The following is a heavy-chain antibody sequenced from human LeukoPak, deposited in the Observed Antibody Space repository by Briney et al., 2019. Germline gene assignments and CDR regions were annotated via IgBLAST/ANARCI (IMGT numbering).Heavy chain of an antibody. J-gene: IGHJ4*02. CDR2: ISSSSSYI. D-gene: IGHD3-22*01. Sequence: GGSLRLSCAASGFTFSNYWMHWVRQAPGKGLVWVSSISSSSSYIYYADSVKGRFTISRDNAKNSLYLQMNSLRAEDTAVYYCARDDYDSSGYSDYWGQGTLVTVSS. CDR1: GFTFSNYW. CDR3: ARDDYDSSGYSDY. V-gene: IGHV3-21*01.